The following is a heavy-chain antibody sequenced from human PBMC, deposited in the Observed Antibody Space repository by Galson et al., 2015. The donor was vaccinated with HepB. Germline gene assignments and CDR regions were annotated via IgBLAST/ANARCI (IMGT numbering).Heavy chain of an antibody. Sequence: SVKVSCKASGGTFSSYAISWVRQAPGQGLEWMGGIIPILGTANYAQKFQGRVTITADKSTSTAYMELSSLRSEDTAVYYCARDGSSTSRSPLNYWGQGTLVTVSS. D-gene: IGHD2-2*01. CDR1: GGTFSSYA. CDR3: ARDGSSTSRSPLNY. V-gene: IGHV1-69*06. CDR2: IIPILGTA. J-gene: IGHJ4*02.